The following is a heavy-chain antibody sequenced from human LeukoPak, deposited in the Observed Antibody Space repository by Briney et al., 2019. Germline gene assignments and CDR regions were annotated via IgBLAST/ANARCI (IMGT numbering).Heavy chain of an antibody. CDR1: GYSISSGYY. J-gene: IGHJ5*02. V-gene: IGHV4-38-2*02. CDR3: ARQMVRQGGFDP. D-gene: IGHD2-8*01. Sequence: PSETLSLTCTVSGYSISSGYYWGWIRQPPGKGLEWIGSIYHSGSTYYNPSLKSRVTISVDTSKNQFSLKLSSVTAADTAVYYCARQMVRQGGFDPWGQGTLVTVS. CDR2: IYHSGST.